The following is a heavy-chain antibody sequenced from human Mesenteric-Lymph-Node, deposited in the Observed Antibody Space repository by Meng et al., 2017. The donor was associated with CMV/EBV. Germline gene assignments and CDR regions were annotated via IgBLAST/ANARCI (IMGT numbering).Heavy chain of an antibody. CDR1: GGTFSSYA. CDR3: ARDAIAVAGNVGYDF. V-gene: IGHV7-4-1*02. Sequence: SGGTFSSYAISWVRQAPGQGLEWIGWIDTNTGNPTYGQGFTGRFVFSMDTSVSTAYLQISSLEAEDTAVYFCARDAIAVAGNVGYDFWGQGTLVTVSS. J-gene: IGHJ4*02. CDR2: IDTNTGNP. D-gene: IGHD6-13*01.